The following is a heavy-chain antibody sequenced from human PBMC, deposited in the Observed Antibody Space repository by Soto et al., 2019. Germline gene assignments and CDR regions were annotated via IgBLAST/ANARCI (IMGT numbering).Heavy chain of an antibody. J-gene: IGHJ4*02. CDR2: IYPGDSDT. V-gene: IGHV5-51*01. D-gene: IGHD3-9*01. Sequence: ESLKISCKGSGYSFTSYWIGWVRQMPGKGLEWMGIIYPGDSDTTYSPSFQGQVTISADKSISTAYLQWSSLKASDTAMYYCARLHPSYDILTGYQMTIYSFDYWGQGPLVTVSS. CDR3: ARLHPSYDILTGYQMTIYSFDY. CDR1: GYSFTSYW.